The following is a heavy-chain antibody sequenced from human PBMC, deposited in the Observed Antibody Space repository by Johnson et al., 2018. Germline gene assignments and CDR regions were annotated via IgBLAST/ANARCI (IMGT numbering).Heavy chain of an antibody. CDR1: GFTFNGYG. D-gene: IGHD6-19*01. Sequence: QVQLVQSGGGVVQPGRTLRLSCEASGFTFNGYGMHWVRQAPGKGLEWVAVIWYDGSNKYYADSVRGLFTISRDNSKKTLYLEIDSLRAEDTAMYYCARVSSSPYYFYGLDVWGQGTTVTVSS. J-gene: IGHJ6*02. CDR2: IWYDGSNK. V-gene: IGHV3-33*01. CDR3: ARVSSSPYYFYGLDV.